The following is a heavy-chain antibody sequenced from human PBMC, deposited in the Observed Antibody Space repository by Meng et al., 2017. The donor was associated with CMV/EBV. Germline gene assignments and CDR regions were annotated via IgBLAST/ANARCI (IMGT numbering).Heavy chain of an antibody. Sequence: VQLKVPGPGLVTPSQTLSLTCTVSGGSISSGDYYWSWIRQPPGKGLEWIGYIYYSGSTYYNPSLKSRVTISVDTSKNQFSLKLSSVTAADTAVYYCARVMGPNRTPYYFDYWGQGTLVTVSS. CDR3: ARVMGPNRTPYYFDY. V-gene: IGHV4-30-4*08. J-gene: IGHJ4*02. D-gene: IGHD1-14*01. CDR1: GGSISSGDYY. CDR2: IYYSGST.